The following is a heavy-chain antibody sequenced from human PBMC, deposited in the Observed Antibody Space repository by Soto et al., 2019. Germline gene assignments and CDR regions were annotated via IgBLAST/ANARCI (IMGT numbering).Heavy chain of an antibody. CDR1: GDTFKNFF. CDR3: AAELGFGKLSVV. J-gene: IGHJ6*02. CDR2: IIPLFGTT. Sequence: SVNVSCKSSGDTFKNFFISWVRQAPGQGLEWMGGIIPLFGTTDFAQRFQGRLTITTDESTTTAYMELSRLRSEDTATYYCAAELGFGKLSVVWGQGTTVTVSS. D-gene: IGHD3-10*01. V-gene: IGHV1-69*05.